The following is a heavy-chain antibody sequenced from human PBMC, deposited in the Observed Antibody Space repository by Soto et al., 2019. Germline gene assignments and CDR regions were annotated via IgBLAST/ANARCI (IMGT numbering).Heavy chain of an antibody. J-gene: IGHJ4*02. Sequence: EVQLLESGGGLVQTGGSLRLSCAASGFTFSYYAMNWVRQAPGKGLEWVAHVSATGATTHYANSVNGRFTISRDNSKNTLFLQMNSLRAEDTALYYCARDPDAYLSLWGYDYWGQGTLVNASS. CDR3: ARDPDAYLSLWGYDY. CDR2: VSATGATT. V-gene: IGHV3-23*01. D-gene: IGHD3-16*01. CDR1: GFTFSYYA.